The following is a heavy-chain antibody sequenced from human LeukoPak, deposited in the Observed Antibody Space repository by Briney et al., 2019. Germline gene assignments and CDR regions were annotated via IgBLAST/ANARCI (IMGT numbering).Heavy chain of an antibody. J-gene: IGHJ4*02. Sequence: SETLSLTCTVSGGSISTYYWSWIRQPAGKGLEWIGRIHTSGSTNYNPSLKSRVTISVDTSKNQFSLKLSSVTAADTAVYYCASRLALAVARTPYYFDYWGQGTLVTVSS. CDR1: GGSISTYY. CDR3: ASRLALAVARTPYYFDY. D-gene: IGHD6-19*01. V-gene: IGHV4-4*07. CDR2: IHTSGST.